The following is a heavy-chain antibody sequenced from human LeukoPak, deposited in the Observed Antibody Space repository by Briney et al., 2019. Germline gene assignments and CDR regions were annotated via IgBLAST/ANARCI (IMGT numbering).Heavy chain of an antibody. CDR2: IYHSGST. J-gene: IGHJ4*02. CDR1: GGSISSGGYY. D-gene: IGHD6-19*01. Sequence: PSETLSLTCTVSGGSISSGGYYWSWIRQPPGKGLEWIGYIYHSGSTYYNPSLKSRVTISVDTSKNQFSLKLSSVTAADTAVYYCARVVSSGWYSLRFDYWGQGTLVTVSS. V-gene: IGHV4-30-2*01. CDR3: ARVVSSGWYSLRFDY.